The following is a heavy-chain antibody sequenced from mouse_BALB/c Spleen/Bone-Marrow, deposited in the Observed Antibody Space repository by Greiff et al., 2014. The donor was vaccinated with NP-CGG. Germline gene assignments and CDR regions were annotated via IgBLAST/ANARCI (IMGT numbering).Heavy chain of an antibody. V-gene: IGHV5-9-3*01. J-gene: IGHJ1*01. CDR3: ARPPYYGSSEWYFDV. CDR2: ISSGGSYT. D-gene: IGHD1-1*01. CDR1: GFTFSSYA. Sequence: VQLQQSGGGLVKPGGSLKLSCAASGFTFSSYAMSWVRQTPGKRPEWVATISSGGSYTYYPDSVKGRFTISRDNAKNTLYLQMSSLRSEDTAMYYCARPPYYGSSEWYFDVWGAGTTVTVSS.